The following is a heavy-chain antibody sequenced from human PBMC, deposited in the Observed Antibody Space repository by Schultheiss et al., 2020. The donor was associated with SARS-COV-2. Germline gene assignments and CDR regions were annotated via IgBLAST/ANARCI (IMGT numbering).Heavy chain of an antibody. D-gene: IGHD3-3*01. V-gene: IGHV2-70*01. Sequence: TLSLTCAVSGGSISSGGYSWSWIRQPPGKALEWLALIDWDDDKYYSTSLKTRLTISKDTSKSQVVLTMTNMDPVDTATYYCARIRLYYDFWTGGNWFDPWGQGTLVTVSS. CDR1: GGSISSGGYS. J-gene: IGHJ5*02. CDR2: IDWDDDK. CDR3: ARIRLYYDFWTGGNWFDP.